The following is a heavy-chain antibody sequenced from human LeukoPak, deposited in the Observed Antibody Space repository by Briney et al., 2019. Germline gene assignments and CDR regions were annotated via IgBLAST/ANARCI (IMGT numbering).Heavy chain of an antibody. V-gene: IGHV4-39*01. CDR3: ARQLWHQRCYFDY. J-gene: IGHJ4*02. Sequence: SETLSLTCTVSGGSISSSSYYWGWIRQPPGKGLEWIGSIYYSGSTYYNPSLKSRVTISVDTSKNQFSLKLSSVTAADTAVYYRARQLWHQRCYFDYWGQGTLVTVSS. CDR1: GGSISSSSYY. CDR2: IYYSGST. D-gene: IGHD5-18*01.